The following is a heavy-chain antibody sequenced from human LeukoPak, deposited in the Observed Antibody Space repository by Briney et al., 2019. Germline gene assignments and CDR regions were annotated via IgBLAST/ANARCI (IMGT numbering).Heavy chain of an antibody. D-gene: IGHD6-19*01. CDR2: IKQDGSEG. Sequence: PGGSLRLSCAASGFTFSSYWMSWVRQAPGKGLEWMANIKQDGSEGYYVDSVKGRFTISRDNAKNSLYLQMNSLRAEDTAVYYCARDRTGSGWYKDYWGQGTLVTVSS. CDR1: GFTFSSYW. V-gene: IGHV3-7*04. J-gene: IGHJ4*02. CDR3: ARDRTGSGWYKDY.